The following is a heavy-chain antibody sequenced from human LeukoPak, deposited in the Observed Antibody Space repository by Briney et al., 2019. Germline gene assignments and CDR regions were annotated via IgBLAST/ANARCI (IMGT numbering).Heavy chain of an antibody. J-gene: IGHJ6*02. D-gene: IGHD4-23*01. CDR1: GFAFHNYA. Sequence: PGGSLRLSCVGYGFAFHNYAMHWVRRPPGKGLEWVSAINWNSDTKAYADSVKGRFTIFRDRARNSLYLQMDSLRPEDTALYYCANDTGGNGAYFYAMDVWGQGTSVTVSS. CDR2: INWNSDTK. CDR3: ANDTGGNGAYFYAMDV. V-gene: IGHV3-9*01.